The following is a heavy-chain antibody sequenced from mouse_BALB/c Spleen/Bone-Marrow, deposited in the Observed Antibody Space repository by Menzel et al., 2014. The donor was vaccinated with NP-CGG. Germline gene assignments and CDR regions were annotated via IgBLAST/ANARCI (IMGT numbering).Heavy chain of an antibody. CDR1: RFTFSSFA. Sequence: EVKLVESGGGLVKPGGSLKLSCAASRFTFSSFAMSWVRQTPEKRLEWVATISSGGSRTYYPDSVKGRFTISRDNARNTLILQMNSRRSEDTAKYICASLDGYFENYWGPGTLVTVSA. CDR2: ISSGGSRT. V-gene: IGHV5-9-1*01. D-gene: IGHD2-3*01. CDR3: ASLDGYFENY. J-gene: IGHJ3*01.